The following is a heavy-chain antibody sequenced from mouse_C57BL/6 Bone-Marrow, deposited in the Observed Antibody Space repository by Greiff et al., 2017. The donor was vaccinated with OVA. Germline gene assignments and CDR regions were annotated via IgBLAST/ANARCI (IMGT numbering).Heavy chain of an antibody. D-gene: IGHD1-1*01. CDR2: IRNKTNNPAT. V-gene: IGHV6-6*01. Sequence: EVQLLESGGGLVQPGGSMKLSCAASGFTFSDAWMHWVRQSPEQGLEWVAEIRNKTNNPATYYAVSVKGRFTISRDDTTGSIYLQMNSLRAADAGNYYCTGGSSLFDDWGQGTTLTVSS. CDR1: GFTFSDAW. CDR3: TGGSSLFDD. J-gene: IGHJ2*01.